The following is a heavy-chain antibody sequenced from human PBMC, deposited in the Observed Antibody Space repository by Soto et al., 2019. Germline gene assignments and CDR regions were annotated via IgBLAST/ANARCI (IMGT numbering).Heavy chain of an antibody. V-gene: IGHV3-7*03. J-gene: IGHJ4*02. Sequence: SLKEDGRQRYYLDSVKGRFTISRDNAKDSLSLQMNSLRDDDTAFYYCARNVRPVATFGAALSVYFDFWGQGTLVTVSS. CDR3: ARNVRPVATFGAALSVYFDF. CDR2: LKEDGRQR. D-gene: IGHD3-3*01.